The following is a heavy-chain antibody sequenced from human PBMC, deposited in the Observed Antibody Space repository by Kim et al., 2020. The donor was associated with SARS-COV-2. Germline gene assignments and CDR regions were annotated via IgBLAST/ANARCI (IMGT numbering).Heavy chain of an antibody. Sequence: GGSLRLSCATSGFTFSKAYLTWVRQAPGKGLEWVGRIKSTTDGGTVDYAAPVKGRFTISRDDSKNTLYLQMNSLKTEDTAVYYCTTFAARTGGQGTLVTVSS. CDR2: IKSTTDGGTV. V-gene: IGHV3-15*01. J-gene: IGHJ4*02. CDR3: TTFAART. D-gene: IGHD2-15*01. CDR1: GFTFSKAY.